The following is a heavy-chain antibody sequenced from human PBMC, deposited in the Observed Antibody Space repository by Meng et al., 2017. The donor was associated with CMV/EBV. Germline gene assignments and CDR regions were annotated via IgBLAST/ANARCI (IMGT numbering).Heavy chain of an antibody. J-gene: IGHJ3*02. CDR3: ARHLAAIFGVAAFDI. D-gene: IGHD3-3*01. CDR2: ISSSGSTI. CDR1: GFTFSAYS. V-gene: IGHV3-11*01. Sequence: GGSLRLSCAASGFTFSAYSMSWIRQAPGEGLECVSYISSSGSTIYSADSVKGRFTISRDNAKNSLYLKMNSLRAEDTAGYYCARHLAAIFGVAAFDIWGQGTMVTVSS.